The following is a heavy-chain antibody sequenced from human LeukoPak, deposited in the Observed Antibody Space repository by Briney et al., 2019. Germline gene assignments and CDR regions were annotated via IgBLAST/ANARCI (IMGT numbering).Heavy chain of an antibody. CDR2: ISNSGRNT. J-gene: IGHJ4*02. Sequence: GGSLTPSCAASGFTFSSYTMSWVRQAPGKGLEWVSTISNSGRNTFYTDSVKGRFTISRDNSKNTLYLQMNSLRAGDTAVYSCARARGYCAADCSRYAFDYWGQGTLVTVSS. D-gene: IGHD2-21*02. CDR1: GFTFSSYT. CDR3: ARARGYCAADCSRYAFDY. V-gene: IGHV3-23*01.